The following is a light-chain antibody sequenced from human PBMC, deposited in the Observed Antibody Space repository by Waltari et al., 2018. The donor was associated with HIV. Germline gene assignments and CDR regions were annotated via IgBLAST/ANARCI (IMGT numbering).Light chain of an antibody. CDR1: SRDVVGYNY. V-gene: IGLV2-11*01. Sequence: QSALPQPRPLSGSPGPSVTIPCTGTSRDVVGYNYVSWYQQNPGKAPKFIIYDVTKRPSGVPDRFSGSKSGNTASLTIAGLQAEDEADYYCCSYAGNYPVLFGGGTKLTVL. CDR3: CSYAGNYPVL. CDR2: DVT. J-gene: IGLJ3*02.